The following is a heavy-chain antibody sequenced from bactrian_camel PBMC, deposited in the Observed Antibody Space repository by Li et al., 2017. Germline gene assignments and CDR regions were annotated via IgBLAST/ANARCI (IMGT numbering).Heavy chain of an antibody. CDR1: GYTDRSTC. V-gene: IGHV3S29*01. CDR2: IYTGAGST. J-gene: IGHJ4*01. D-gene: IGHD5*01. Sequence: QLVESGGGSVQAGGSLKVSCAAPGYTDRSTCMAWFRQAPGKEREGVASIYTGAGSTYYADSVKGRFTISQDNANNTLYLQMNSLKPEDTAMYYCATCSDLGGTVGYDYWGQGTQVTVS. CDR3: ATCSDLGGTVGYDY.